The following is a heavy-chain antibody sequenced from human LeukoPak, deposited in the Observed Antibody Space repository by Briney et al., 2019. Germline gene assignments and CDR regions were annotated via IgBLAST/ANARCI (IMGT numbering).Heavy chain of an antibody. CDR1: GGSISSSSDY. CDR2: IYHSETT. CDR3: GRPNPDSSGYYGSFDP. J-gene: IGHJ5*02. Sequence: PSETLSLTCSVSGGSISSSSDYWGWVRQPPGKGLEWIGSIYHSETTYYNPSLKSRVIISVDTSKNQFSLKLNSVTAADTAVYYCGRPNPDSSGYYGSFDPWGQGIQVTVSS. D-gene: IGHD3-22*01. V-gene: IGHV4-39*01.